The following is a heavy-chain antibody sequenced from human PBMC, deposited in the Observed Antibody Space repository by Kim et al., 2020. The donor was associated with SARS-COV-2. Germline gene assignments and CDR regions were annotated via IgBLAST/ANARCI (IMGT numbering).Heavy chain of an antibody. V-gene: IGHV1-18*04. J-gene: IGHJ6*02. CDR2: ISAYNGNT. D-gene: IGHD6-19*01. Sequence: ASVKVSCKASGYTFTSYGISWVRQAPGQGLEWMGWISAYNGNTNYAQKPQGRVTMTTDTSTSTAYMELRSLRSDDTAVYYCASDRWKSSGWYGFYYYYGMDVWGQGTTVTVSS. CDR1: GYTFTSYG. CDR3: ASDRWKSSGWYGFYYYYGMDV.